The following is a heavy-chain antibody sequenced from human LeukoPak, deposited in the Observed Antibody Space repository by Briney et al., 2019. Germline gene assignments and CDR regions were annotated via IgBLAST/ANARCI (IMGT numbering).Heavy chain of an antibody. V-gene: IGHV4-34*01. CDR1: GGSFSGYY. J-gene: IGHJ5*02. Sequence: ASETLSLTCAVYGGSFSGYYCSWIRQPPGKGLECIGEINHSGGIKYNPSLKSRVTMSVDRSKNQFSLKLSSVTAADTAVYYCARHGIYYGLGSSYGLPDWFDPWGQGTQVTVSS. D-gene: IGHD3-10*01. CDR2: INHSGGI. CDR3: ARHGIYYGLGSSYGLPDWFDP.